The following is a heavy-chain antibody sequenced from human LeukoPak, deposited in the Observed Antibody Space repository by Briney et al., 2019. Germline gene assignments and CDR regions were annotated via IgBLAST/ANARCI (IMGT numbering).Heavy chain of an antibody. Sequence: PSQTLSLTCAVSGGSISSGGYSWSWIRQPPGKGLEWIGYIYHSGSTNYNPSLKSRVTISVDTSKNQFSLKLSSVTAADTAVYYCARGVKYYDSSGPWGYWGQGTLVTVSS. J-gene: IGHJ4*02. CDR2: IYHSGST. V-gene: IGHV4-30-2*01. CDR1: GGSISSGGYS. D-gene: IGHD3-22*01. CDR3: ARGVKYYDSSGPWGY.